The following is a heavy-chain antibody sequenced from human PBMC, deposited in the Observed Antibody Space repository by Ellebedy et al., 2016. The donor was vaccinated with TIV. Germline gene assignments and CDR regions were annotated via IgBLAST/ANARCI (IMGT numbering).Heavy chain of an antibody. J-gene: IGHJ4*02. CDR2: ISGIGAKT. V-gene: IGHV3-23*01. Sequence: GESLKISCAASGFTFRSFALSWVRQAPGKGLEWVAAISGIGAKTYYRDSVKGRFTISRDDSGSTLYLQMDSLRAEDTAVYHCARDARIFFDGAGSHGVLENWGQGTLVTVSS. CDR3: ARDARIFFDGAGSHGVLEN. D-gene: IGHD5-24*01. CDR1: GFTFRSFA.